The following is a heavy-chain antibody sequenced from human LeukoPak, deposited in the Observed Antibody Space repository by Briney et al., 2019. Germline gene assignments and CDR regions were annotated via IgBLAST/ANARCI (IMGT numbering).Heavy chain of an antibody. J-gene: IGHJ4*02. Sequence: GGSLRLSCAASGFTFRTYAMYWVRQAPGKGLEWVAVISYDGSDKYDADSVKGRFTISRDNSKNTLYLQMNSLRVEDTAVYYCAPSSNAPGNYWGQGTLVTVSS. CDR1: GFTFRTYA. V-gene: IGHV3-30*03. CDR3: APSSNAPGNY. D-gene: IGHD2-2*01. CDR2: ISYDGSDK.